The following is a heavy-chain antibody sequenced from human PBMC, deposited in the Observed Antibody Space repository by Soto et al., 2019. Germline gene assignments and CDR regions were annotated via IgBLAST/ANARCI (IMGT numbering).Heavy chain of an antibody. CDR2: ISGSGGGT. D-gene: IGHD3-10*01. V-gene: IGHV3-23*01. CDR1: GFPFSTSA. CDR3: AKGGGLGSSGMGV. Sequence: EVQVLESGGGLVQPGGSLRLSCVASGFPFSTSAMSWVRQAPGKGLEWVSGISGSGGGTYYADSVKGRFTISRDDSKNPLSLNLHSMRDEDTALYYWAKGGGLGSSGMGVWGQGTTVTVSS. J-gene: IGHJ6*02.